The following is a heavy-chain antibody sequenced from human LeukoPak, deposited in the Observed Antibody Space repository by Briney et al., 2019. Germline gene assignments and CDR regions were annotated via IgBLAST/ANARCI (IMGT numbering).Heavy chain of an antibody. D-gene: IGHD5-12*01. CDR3: ARLCGYSGYDLRGWFDP. V-gene: IGHV1-69*06. CDR2: IIPIFGTA. Sequence: SVKVSCKASGGTFSSYASSWLRQAPGQGLEGMGGIIPIFGTANYAQKLQGRVTITADKSTSTACMELSSLRSEDTAVYYCARLCGYSGYDLRGWFDPWGQGTLVTVSS. J-gene: IGHJ5*02. CDR1: GGTFSSYA.